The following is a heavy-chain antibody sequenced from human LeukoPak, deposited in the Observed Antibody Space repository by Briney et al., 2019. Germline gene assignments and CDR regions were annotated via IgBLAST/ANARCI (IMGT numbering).Heavy chain of an antibody. D-gene: IGHD1-14*01. CDR3: AHRRGGYNWNHGDFDY. J-gene: IGHJ4*02. CDR1: GFSLTTSGVG. CDR2: IYWDNDK. V-gene: IGHV2-5*02. Sequence: SGPTLVNPTQTLTLTCTFSGFSLTTSGVGVGWIRQPPGKAPEWLALIYWDNDKRYSPSLKTRLTITKDTSKNLVVFIMTYMDPVDTATYFCAHRRGGYNWNHGDFDYWGQGTLVTVSS.